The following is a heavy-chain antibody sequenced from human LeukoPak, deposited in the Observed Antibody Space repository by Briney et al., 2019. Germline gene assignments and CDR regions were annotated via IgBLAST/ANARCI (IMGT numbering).Heavy chain of an antibody. Sequence: PGGSLRLSCTSSGFSFSDYAMNWVRQAPGKGLEWVSCIRGTSGMRFYSDSVRGRFTISRDNSKNTVYLQMDSLRVDDTAVYFCAKDQEDRGYPSSFDFWGQGTLVTVSS. CDR3: AKDQEDRGYPSSFDF. D-gene: IGHD2-15*01. CDR1: GFSFSDYA. J-gene: IGHJ4*02. CDR2: IRGTSGMR. V-gene: IGHV3-23*01.